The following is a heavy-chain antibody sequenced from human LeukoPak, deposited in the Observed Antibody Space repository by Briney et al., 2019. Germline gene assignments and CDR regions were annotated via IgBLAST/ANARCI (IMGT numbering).Heavy chain of an antibody. Sequence: RASVKVSCKASGYTFTSYGISWVRQAPGQGLEWMGWISAYNGNTNYAQKLQGRVTMTTDTSTSTAYMELRSLRSDDTAVYYCAKVGAGSRDHYYYMDVWGKGTTVTVSS. CDR1: GYTFTSYG. V-gene: IGHV1-18*01. CDR2: ISAYNGNT. CDR3: AKVGAGSRDHYYYMDV. J-gene: IGHJ6*03. D-gene: IGHD3-10*01.